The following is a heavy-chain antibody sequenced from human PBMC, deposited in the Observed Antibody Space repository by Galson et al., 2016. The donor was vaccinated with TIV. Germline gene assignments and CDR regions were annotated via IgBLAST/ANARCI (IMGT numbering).Heavy chain of an antibody. J-gene: IGHJ6*02. Sequence: SLRLSCAASGFSVSNTYISWVRQAPGMGLEWVSAISGGGGSTYYADSVKGRFTISRDNSKNTLFLQMNSLRAEDTAVYYCTKVPSSGFSYYYGLDVWGQGTTVTVSS. CDR2: ISGGGGST. CDR1: GFSVSNTY. V-gene: IGHV3-23*01. D-gene: IGHD3-22*01. CDR3: TKVPSSGFSYYYGLDV.